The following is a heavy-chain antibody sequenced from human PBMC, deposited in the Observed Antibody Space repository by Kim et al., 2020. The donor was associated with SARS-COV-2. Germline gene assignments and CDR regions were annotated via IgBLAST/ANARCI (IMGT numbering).Heavy chain of an antibody. CDR1: GYTFTSYG. CDR3: ARDLSIGPRRRYYYYYGMDV. CDR2: ISAYNGNT. J-gene: IGHJ6*02. D-gene: IGHD6-6*01. Sequence: ASVKVSCKASGYTFTSYGISWVRQAPGQGLEWMGWISAYNGNTNYAQKLQGRVTMTTDTSTSTAYMELRSLRSDDTAVYYCARDLSIGPRRRYYYYYGMDVWGQGTTVTVSS. V-gene: IGHV1-18*01.